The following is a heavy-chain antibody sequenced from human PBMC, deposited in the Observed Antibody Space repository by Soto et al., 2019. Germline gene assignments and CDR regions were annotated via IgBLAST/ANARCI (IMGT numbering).Heavy chain of an antibody. J-gene: IGHJ4*01. CDR1: GYSFTSYW. Sequence: HGESLKISCKGSGYSFTSYWIAWVRQMPGKGLEWMAIINPGDSETKYSPSFQGQVTISADKSINTAVLQWGSLKASDTAMYYCARNATYYDILSGYYFDYWGQGTQVTVSS. V-gene: IGHV5-51*01. CDR2: INPGDSET. D-gene: IGHD3-9*01. CDR3: ARNATYYDILSGYYFDY.